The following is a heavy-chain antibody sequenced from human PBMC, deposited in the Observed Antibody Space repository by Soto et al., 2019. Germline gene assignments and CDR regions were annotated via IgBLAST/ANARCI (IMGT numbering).Heavy chain of an antibody. V-gene: IGHV4-31*03. CDR2: IYYSGST. CDR3: ARAQDGYKSY. CDR1: GGSISSGGYY. Sequence: TSETLSLTCNVSGGSISSGGYYWSWIRQHPGKGLEWIGYIYYSGSTYYNPSLKSRVTISVDTSKNQFSLKLSSVTAADTAVYYCARAQDGYKSYWGQGTLVTVSS. J-gene: IGHJ4*02. D-gene: IGHD5-12*01.